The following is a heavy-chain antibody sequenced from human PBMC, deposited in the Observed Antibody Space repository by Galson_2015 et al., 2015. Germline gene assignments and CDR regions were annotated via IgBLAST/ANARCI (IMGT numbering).Heavy chain of an antibody. J-gene: IGHJ4*02. D-gene: IGHD6-19*01. CDR1: GFTVATHY. CDR2: IYHSGST. Sequence: SLRLSCAASGFTVATHYMSWVRQPPGKGLEWIGEIYHSGSTNYNPSLKSRVTISVDKSKNQFSLKLSSVTAADTAVYYCARGAQWLATGYYFDYWGQGTLVTVSS. CDR3: ARGAQWLATGYYFDY. V-gene: IGHV4-4*02.